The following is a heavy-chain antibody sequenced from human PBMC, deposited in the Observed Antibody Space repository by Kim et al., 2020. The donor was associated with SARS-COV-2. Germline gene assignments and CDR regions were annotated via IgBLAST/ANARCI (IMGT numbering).Heavy chain of an antibody. D-gene: IGHD3-16*01. V-gene: IGHV1-8*01. Sequence: ASVKVSCKASGYTFTSYDINWVRQATGQGLEWMGWMNPNSGNTGYAQKFQGRVTMTRNTSISTAYMELSSLRSEDTAVYYCAREKTYYDYVWGSSTYYGMAVWGQGPTVTVSS. J-gene: IGHJ6*02. CDR1: GYTFTSYD. CDR2: MNPNSGNT. CDR3: AREKTYYDYVWGSSTYYGMAV.